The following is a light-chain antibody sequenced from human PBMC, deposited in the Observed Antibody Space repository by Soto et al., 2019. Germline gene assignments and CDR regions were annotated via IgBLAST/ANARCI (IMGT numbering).Light chain of an antibody. CDR2: AAS. CDR3: QQLNSYPSWT. Sequence: IQLTQSPSSLSXSVGDRVTITCRASQGISSYLAWYQQKPGKAPKLLIYAASTLQSGVPSRFSGSGSGTDFTLTISTLQPEDFATYYCQQLNSYPSWTFGQGTKADI. CDR1: QGISSY. V-gene: IGKV1-9*01. J-gene: IGKJ1*01.